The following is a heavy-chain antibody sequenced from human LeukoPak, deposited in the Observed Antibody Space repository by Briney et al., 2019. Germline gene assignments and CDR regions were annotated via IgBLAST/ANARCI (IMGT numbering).Heavy chain of an antibody. CDR1: GFTFSNFA. CDR3: SRETATDAN. J-gene: IGHJ4*02. CDR2: INSDGRRT. V-gene: IGHV3-74*01. D-gene: IGHD2-21*02. Sequence: PGGSLRLSCAASGFTFSNFAMTWVRQAPGKGLVWVSRINSDGRRTSYADSVKGRFTISRDNAKSTLYLQMNSLRAEDTAVYYCSRETATDANWGQGTLVTVSS.